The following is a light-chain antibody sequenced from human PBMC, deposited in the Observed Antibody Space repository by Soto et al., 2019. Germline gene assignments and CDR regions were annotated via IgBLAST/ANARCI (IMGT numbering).Light chain of an antibody. J-gene: IGKJ1*01. CDR2: GAS. CDR1: QSVGNN. V-gene: IGKV3-15*01. CDR3: QQDNKWPLT. Sequence: EVVMAQSPVTLSVSPGDGAALSCRASQSVGNNLAWYQQKPGQATRLLVYGASTRSTGVPARFSGSGSGKEFTVNMSRLGSDDFAVYYCQQDNKWPLTFRPGTKVEI.